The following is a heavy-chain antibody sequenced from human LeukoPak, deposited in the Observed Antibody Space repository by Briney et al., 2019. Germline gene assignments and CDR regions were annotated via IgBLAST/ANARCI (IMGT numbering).Heavy chain of an antibody. CDR3: ASSDPSLDAFDI. V-gene: IGHV4-34*01. J-gene: IGHJ3*02. CDR2: INHSGST. Sequence: PSETLSLTCAVYGGSFSGYYWSWIRQPPGKGLEWIGEINHSGSTNYNPSLKSRVTISVDTSKNQFSLKLSSVTAADTAVYYCASSDPSLDAFDIWGQGTMAAVSS. D-gene: IGHD3-10*01. CDR1: GGSFSGYY.